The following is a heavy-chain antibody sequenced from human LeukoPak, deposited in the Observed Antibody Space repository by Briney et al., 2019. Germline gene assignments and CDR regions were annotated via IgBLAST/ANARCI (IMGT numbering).Heavy chain of an antibody. CDR1: GFTFSSYA. CDR3: ARGGSNWWDAFDI. V-gene: IGHV3-23*01. D-gene: IGHD6-13*01. J-gene: IGHJ3*02. Sequence: GGSLRLSCAASGFTFSSYAMSWVRQAPGKGLEWVSAITGSGDTTYYADSVKGRITISRDNSKNTLYLQMNSLRAEDTAVYYCARGGSNWWDAFDIWGQGTMVTVSS. CDR2: ITGSGDTT.